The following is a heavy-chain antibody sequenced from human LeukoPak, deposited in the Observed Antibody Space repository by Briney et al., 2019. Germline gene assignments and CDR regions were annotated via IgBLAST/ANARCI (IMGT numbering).Heavy chain of an antibody. D-gene: IGHD2-21*02. CDR1: GGSISGYF. J-gene: IGHJ3*02. CDR3: ARFPYCGGDCQSDAFDI. CDR2: IYYTGST. Sequence: SETLSLTCTVSGGSISGYFWSWIRQPPGKGLEWIGYIYYTGSTNYNPSLKSRVTISVDTSKNQFSLKLSSVTAADTAVYYCARFPYCGGDCQSDAFDIWGQGTMVTVSS. V-gene: IGHV4-59*01.